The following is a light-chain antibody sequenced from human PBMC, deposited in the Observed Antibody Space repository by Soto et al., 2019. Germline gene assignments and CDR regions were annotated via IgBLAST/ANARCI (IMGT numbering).Light chain of an antibody. CDR2: TND. J-gene: IGLJ2*01. V-gene: IGLV1-47*02. Sequence: QSVLTQPPSASGTPGQRVTISFSGIYSNVETNYVYWYQQVPGTAPKLLIYTNDQRPSGVPDRFSASKSGTSASLAISGLRSEDEADYFCSATDDSLGGPVFGGGTKLTVL. CDR1: YSNVETNY. CDR3: SATDDSLGGPV.